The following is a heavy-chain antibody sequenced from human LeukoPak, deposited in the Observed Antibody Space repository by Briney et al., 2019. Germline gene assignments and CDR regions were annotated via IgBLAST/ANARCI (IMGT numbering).Heavy chain of an antibody. CDR2: ISSRT. V-gene: IGHV3-23*01. D-gene: IGHD3-10*01. J-gene: IGHJ2*01. CDR3: AKPSSGNWYFDL. CDR1: GFTFSSYA. Sequence: GGSLRLSCAASGFTFSSYAMSWVRQAPGKVLEWVSTISSRTYYADFVKGRFTISRDNSMNTLYLQMNSLRAEDTAVYFCAKPSSGNWYFDLWGRGSLVTVSS.